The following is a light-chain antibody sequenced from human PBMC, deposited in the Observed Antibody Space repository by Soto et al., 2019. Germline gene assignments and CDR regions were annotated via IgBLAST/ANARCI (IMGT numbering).Light chain of an antibody. V-gene: IGKV3-15*01. Sequence: EIVMTQSPATLSVSPGERATLSCRASQSVSSNLAWYQHKPGQAPRLLIFGASTRATGIPARFSGSGSGTNFILTISSLQSEDFAVYFCQQYNNWPPWTFGQGTKVEIK. J-gene: IGKJ1*01. CDR2: GAS. CDR1: QSVSSN. CDR3: QQYNNWPPWT.